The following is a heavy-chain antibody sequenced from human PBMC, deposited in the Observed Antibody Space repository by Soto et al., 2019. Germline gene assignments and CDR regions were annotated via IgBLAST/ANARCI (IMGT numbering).Heavy chain of an antibody. CDR2: INPINGAT. J-gene: IGHJ6*03. V-gene: IGHV1-8*02. D-gene: IGHD6-13*01. CDR3: GGGRSPRARAAGIPYYNSMVV. CDR1: AYDFTAYD. Sequence: ASVKVSCKGSAYDFTAYDLNWERQASGHGLEWIGWINPINGATGTARSFQGSVSLSRNTSTGTAHLDLTNMSSVDTAGYYCGGGRSPRARAAGIPYYNSMVVGGQGSTVTVSS.